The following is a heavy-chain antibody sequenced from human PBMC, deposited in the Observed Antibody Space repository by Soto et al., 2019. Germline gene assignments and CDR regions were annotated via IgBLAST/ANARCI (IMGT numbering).Heavy chain of an antibody. V-gene: IGHV4-31*03. CDR1: GGSISRGGYY. CDR2: IYYSGST. CDR3: EREVVYCCRTRCSAQPIVRSSGP. Sequence: SETLSLTCTVSGGSISRGGYYWILIRQHPGKGLEWIGYIYYSGSTYYNPSLKSRVTISVDTSKNQFSLKLSSVTAADTAVYYCEREVVYCCRTRCSAQPIVRSSGPRGQGTQV. D-gene: IGHD2-2*01. J-gene: IGHJ1*01.